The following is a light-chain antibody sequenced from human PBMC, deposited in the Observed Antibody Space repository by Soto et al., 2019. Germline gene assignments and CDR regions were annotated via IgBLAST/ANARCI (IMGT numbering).Light chain of an antibody. CDR3: QQYHSTPWT. Sequence: DIVMTQSPDSLAVSLGERATINCKSSQSVLYSSNNKNYLAWHQQKPGQPPKLLIYWASTRESGVPYRFSGSGSGTDFTLTISSLQAEDVAVYYCQQYHSTPWTFGQGTKVEIK. V-gene: IGKV4-1*01. CDR2: WAS. CDR1: QSVLYSSNNKNY. J-gene: IGKJ1*01.